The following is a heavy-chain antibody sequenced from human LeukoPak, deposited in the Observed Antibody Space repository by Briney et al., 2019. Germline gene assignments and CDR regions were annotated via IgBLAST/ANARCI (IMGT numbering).Heavy chain of an antibody. V-gene: IGHV3-30*04. CDR2: ISYDGRNN. CDR1: GFTFSRYV. D-gene: IGHD2-2*02. CDR3: ARGGEFQLLYGSDY. J-gene: IGHJ4*02. Sequence: GSSLRLSCAASGFTFSRYVMHWVRQAPGKGLEWVAFISYDGRNNYYADSVKGRFTISRDNSNNTLYLQMNSLKPEDTAVYYCARGGEFQLLYGSDYWGQGTLVSVSS.